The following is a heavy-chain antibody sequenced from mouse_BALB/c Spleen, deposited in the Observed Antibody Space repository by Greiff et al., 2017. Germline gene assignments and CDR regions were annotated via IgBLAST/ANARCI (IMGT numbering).Heavy chain of an antibody. CDR2: IYPGNVNT. Sequence: QVQLQQSGPELVKPGASVRISCKASGYTFTSYYIHWVKQRPGQGLEWIGWIYPGNVNTKYNEKFKGKATLTADKSSSTAYMQLSSLTSEDSAVYFCARCGLLYAMDYWGQGTSVTVSS. D-gene: IGHD2-3*01. V-gene: IGHV1S56*01. CDR1: GYTFTSYY. J-gene: IGHJ4*01. CDR3: ARCGLLYAMDY.